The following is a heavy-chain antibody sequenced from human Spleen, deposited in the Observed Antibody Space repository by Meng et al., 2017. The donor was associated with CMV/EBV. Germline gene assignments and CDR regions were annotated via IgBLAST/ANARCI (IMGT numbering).Heavy chain of an antibody. Sequence: ASVKVSCKASGGSFSSYGISWVRQAPGQGLEWMGWISAYNGNTNYAQKLQGRVTMTTDTSTSTAYMELRSLRSDDTAVYYCARDCSSTSCYLNYWGQGTLVTVSS. CDR2: ISAYNGNT. CDR3: ARDCSSTSCYLNY. D-gene: IGHD2-2*01. CDR1: GGSFSSYG. J-gene: IGHJ4*02. V-gene: IGHV1-18*01.